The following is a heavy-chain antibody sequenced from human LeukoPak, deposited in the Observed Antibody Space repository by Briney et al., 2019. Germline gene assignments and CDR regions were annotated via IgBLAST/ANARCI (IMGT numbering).Heavy chain of an antibody. Sequence: PGGSLRLSCAASGVIFSNYDMHWVRQAAGKGLEWVSGIGTAGDTYYPGSVKGRFTISRENAKNSLYLHMNSLSAGDTAMYYCASSPAYSSSWYAIDTWGRGTLVTVSS. CDR1: GVIFSNYD. J-gene: IGHJ5*02. CDR3: ASSPAYSSSWYAIDT. CDR2: IGTAGDT. D-gene: IGHD6-13*01. V-gene: IGHV3-13*01.